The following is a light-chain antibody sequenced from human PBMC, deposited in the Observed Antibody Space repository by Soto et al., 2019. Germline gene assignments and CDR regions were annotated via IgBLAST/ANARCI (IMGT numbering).Light chain of an antibody. V-gene: IGKV3-20*01. CDR1: QSVSSSY. CDR2: GAS. CDR3: QQYGSSPLS. J-gene: IGKJ4*01. Sequence: EIVLTQSPGTLSLSPGERATLSCRASQSVSSSYLAWYQQKPGQAPRHLIYGASSRATAIPDTFSGSGSGSDFTLTISRLEPEDFAVYYCQQYGSSPLSFGGGTKVEIK.